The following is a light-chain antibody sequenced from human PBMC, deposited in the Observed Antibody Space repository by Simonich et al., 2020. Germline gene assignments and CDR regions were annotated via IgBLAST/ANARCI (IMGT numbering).Light chain of an antibody. V-gene: IGLV1-40*01. J-gene: IGLJ7*01. CDR2: DDS. Sequence: QSVLTQPPSVSGAPGQRVTISCTGSSSNIGAGYDVHWYQQLPGTAPKLLSYDDSNRPSGVPDRFSGSKSGTSASLAITGLQAEDEADYYCQSYDSSLSGAVFGGGTQLTVL. CDR1: SSNIGAGYD. CDR3: QSYDSSLSGAV.